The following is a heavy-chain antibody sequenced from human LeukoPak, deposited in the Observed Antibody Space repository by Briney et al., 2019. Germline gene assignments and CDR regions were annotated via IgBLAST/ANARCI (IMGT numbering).Heavy chain of an antibody. Sequence: PSGTLSLTCAVSGGSISSSNWWSWVRQPPGKGLEWIGEIYHSGSTNYNPSLKSRVTISEDTSKNQFSLKLSSVTAADTAVYYCAREKRLGDFDYWGQGTLVTVSS. CDR3: AREKRLGDFDY. CDR1: GGSISSSNW. CDR2: IYHSGST. V-gene: IGHV4-4*02. D-gene: IGHD3-16*01. J-gene: IGHJ4*02.